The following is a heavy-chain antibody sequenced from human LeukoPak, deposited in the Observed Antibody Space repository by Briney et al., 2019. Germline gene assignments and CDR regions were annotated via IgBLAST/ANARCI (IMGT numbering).Heavy chain of an antibody. J-gene: IGHJ4*02. V-gene: IGHV3-23*01. D-gene: IGHD5-18*01. CDR3: ARGVVDTAMVDY. CDR2: ISGSGGST. CDR1: GFTFSSYA. Sequence: GRSLRLSCAASGFTFSSYAMSWVRQAPGKGLEWVSAISGSGGSTYYADSVKGRFTISRDNSKNTLYLQMNSLRAEDTAVYYCARGVVDTAMVDYWGQGTLVTVSS.